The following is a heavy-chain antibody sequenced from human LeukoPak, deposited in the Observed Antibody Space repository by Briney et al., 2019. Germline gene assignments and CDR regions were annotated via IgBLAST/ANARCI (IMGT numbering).Heavy chain of an antibody. CDR3: AKERGYYDSSGYYDY. J-gene: IGHJ4*02. CDR1: GFTFSSYG. D-gene: IGHD3-22*01. V-gene: IGHV3-30*02. Sequence: GGSLRLSCAASGFTFSSYGMHWVCQAPGKGLEWVAFIRYDGSNKYYADSVKGRFTISRDNSKNTLYLQMNSLRAEDTAVYYCAKERGYYDSSGYYDYWGQGTLVTVSS. CDR2: IRYDGSNK.